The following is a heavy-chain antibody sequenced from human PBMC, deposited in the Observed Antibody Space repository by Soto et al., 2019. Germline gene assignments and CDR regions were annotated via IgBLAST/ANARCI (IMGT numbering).Heavy chain of an antibody. CDR2: IYYSGSN. CDR1: GGSISSSSYY. CDR3: ARAMAFDY. V-gene: IGHV4-39*07. Sequence: SETLSLTCTVSGGSISSSSYYWGWIRQPPGKGLEWIGSIYYSGSNYYKPSLKSRVTISVDTTKNQFSLNLISAPAADTAVYYSARAMAFDYWGQGTLVTVSS. J-gene: IGHJ4*02.